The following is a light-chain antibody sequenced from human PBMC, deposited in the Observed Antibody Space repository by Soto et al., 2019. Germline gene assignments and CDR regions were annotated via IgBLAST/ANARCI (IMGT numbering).Light chain of an antibody. CDR3: QQFNSFPRT. J-gene: IGKJ3*01. CDR1: QGISSA. Sequence: IQLTQSPSSLYASVGDRVTITCRASQGISSALAWYQQKPAKAPKLLIYDASSVESGVPSRFSGSGSRTDFTLTISSLQPEDFATYYCQQFNSFPRTFGPGTKVDIK. CDR2: DAS. V-gene: IGKV1-13*02.